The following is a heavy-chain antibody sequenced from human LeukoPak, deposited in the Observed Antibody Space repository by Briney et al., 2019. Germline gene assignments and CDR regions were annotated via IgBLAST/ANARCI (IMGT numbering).Heavy chain of an antibody. D-gene: IGHD4-11*01. V-gene: IGHV4-34*01. CDR3: ARGFFTVTTSAYYYYMDV. CDR2: INHSGST. J-gene: IGHJ6*03. CDR1: GGSFSGYY. Sequence: KPSETLSLTCAVYGGSFSGYYWSWIRQPPGKGLEWIGEINHSGSTNYNPSLKSRVTISVDTSKNQFSLKLSSVTAADTAVYYCARGFFTVTTSAYYYYMDVWGKGTTVTVSS.